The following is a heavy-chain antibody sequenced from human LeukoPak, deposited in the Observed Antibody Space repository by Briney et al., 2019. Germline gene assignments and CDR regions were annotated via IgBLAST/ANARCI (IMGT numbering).Heavy chain of an antibody. CDR2: IWYDGSSK. D-gene: IGHD6-13*01. CDR1: GFTFSSYG. Sequence: GGSLRLSCAASGFTFSSYGMHWVRQAPGKGLEWVAVIWYDGSSKYYADSVKGRFTISRDNSKNTLYLQMNSLRAEDTAVYYCARDRRIAAALDFDYWGQGTLVTVST. V-gene: IGHV3-33*01. CDR3: ARDRRIAAALDFDY. J-gene: IGHJ4*02.